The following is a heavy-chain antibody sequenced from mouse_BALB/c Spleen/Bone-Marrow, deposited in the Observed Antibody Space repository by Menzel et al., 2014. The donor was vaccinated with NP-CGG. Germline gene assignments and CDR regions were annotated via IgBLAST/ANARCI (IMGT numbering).Heavy chain of an antibody. CDR2: INPSNGGT. V-gene: IGHV1S81*02. CDR1: GYTFTSYY. CDR3: SRGRRDALDY. Sequence: QVQLQQSGAELVKPGASVKLSCKASGYTFTSYYMYWVKQRPGQGLEWFGEINPSNGGTNFNEKSKNKATLTVDKSSSTAYMQLSSLTSEDSAVYYCSRGRRDALDYWGQGTSVTVSS. J-gene: IGHJ4*01.